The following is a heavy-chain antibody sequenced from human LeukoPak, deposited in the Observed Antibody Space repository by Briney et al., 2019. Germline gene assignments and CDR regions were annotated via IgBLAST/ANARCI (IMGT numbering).Heavy chain of an antibody. CDR2: IDPSGGGT. J-gene: IGHJ4*02. CDR3: ASLGSGSSPIIDFDY. V-gene: IGHV1-46*01. Sequence: ASVKVSCKASGYTFTAYYMHWVRQAPGQGLEWMGIIDPSGGGTSYAQKFQGRVTLTRDTSTSIDYMELSSLTSEDTAVYYCASLGSGSSPIIDFDYWGQGTLVTVSS. CDR1: GYTFTAYY. D-gene: IGHD3-10*01.